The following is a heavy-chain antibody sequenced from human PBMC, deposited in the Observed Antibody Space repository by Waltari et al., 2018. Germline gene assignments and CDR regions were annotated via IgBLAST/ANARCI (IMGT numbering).Heavy chain of an antibody. D-gene: IGHD1-26*01. Sequence: EVQLVESGGGLVQPGGSLRLSCALSGFTFSDHYIDWVRQAPGKGVEWVGRSRNKAQGYITEYAASVKGRFIISRDDSKNSLYLQMDSLKTEDTAMYYCSSRHSGSSDYWGQGTLVTVSS. CDR1: GFTFSDHY. J-gene: IGHJ4*02. CDR3: SSRHSGSSDY. V-gene: IGHV3-72*01. CDR2: SRNKAQGYIT.